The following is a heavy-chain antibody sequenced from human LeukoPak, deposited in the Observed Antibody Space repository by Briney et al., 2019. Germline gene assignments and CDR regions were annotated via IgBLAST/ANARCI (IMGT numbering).Heavy chain of an antibody. CDR2: INPNSGGT. Sequence: ASVKVSCKASGYTFTGYYMHWVRQAPGQGLEWMGWINPNSGGTNYAQKFQGRVTMTRDTSISTAYMELSRLRSDDTAVYYCARSSGSYNRWFDPWGQGTLVTVSS. J-gene: IGHJ5*02. V-gene: IGHV1-2*02. CDR3: ARSSGSYNRWFDP. D-gene: IGHD1-26*01. CDR1: GYTFTGYY.